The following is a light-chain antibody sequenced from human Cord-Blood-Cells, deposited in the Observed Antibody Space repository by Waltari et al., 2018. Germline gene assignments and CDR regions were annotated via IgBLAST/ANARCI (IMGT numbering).Light chain of an antibody. CDR2: WAS. Sequence: DIVMTQSPDSLAVSLGERATIHCNSRTSVLYSSNNKNYLAWYQQKPGQPPKLLIYWASTRESGVPDRFSGSGSGTDFTLTISSLQAEDVAVYYCQQYYSTPYTFGQGTKLEIK. J-gene: IGKJ2*01. CDR1: TSVLYSSNNKNY. CDR3: QQYYSTPYT. V-gene: IGKV4-1*01.